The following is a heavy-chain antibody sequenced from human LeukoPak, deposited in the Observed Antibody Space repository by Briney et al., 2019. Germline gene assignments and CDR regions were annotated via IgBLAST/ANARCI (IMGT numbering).Heavy chain of an antibody. CDR3: ARGDYSSGWYGGLCFDY. V-gene: IGHV3-64*01. CDR1: GFTFSTYG. J-gene: IGHJ4*02. D-gene: IGHD6-19*01. CDR2: ISSNGGST. Sequence: PGGSLRLSCVASGFTFSTYGMSWVRQAPGKGLEWVSAISSNGGSTYYANSVKGRFTISRDNSKNTLYLQMGSLRAEDMAVYYCARGDYSSGWYGGLCFDYWGQGTLVTVSS.